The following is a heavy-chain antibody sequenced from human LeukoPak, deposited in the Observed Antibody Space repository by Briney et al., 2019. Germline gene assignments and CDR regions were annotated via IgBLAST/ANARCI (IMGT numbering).Heavy chain of an antibody. CDR2: IYYSGSP. D-gene: IGHD4-17*01. CDR3: AREDPQTTVPEGLDV. J-gene: IGHJ6*02. V-gene: IGHV4-59*01. CDR1: GGSISTFY. Sequence: PSETLSLTCTVSGGSISTFYWSWLRQPPGKGLEWIGYIYYSGSPNYNPSLKSRVTISVDTSKNQFSLRLSSVTAADTAVYYCAREDPQTTVPEGLDVWGQGTTVTVSS.